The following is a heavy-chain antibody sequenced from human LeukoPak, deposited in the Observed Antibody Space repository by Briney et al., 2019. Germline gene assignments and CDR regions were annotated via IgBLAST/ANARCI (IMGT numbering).Heavy chain of an antibody. V-gene: IGHV4-59*01. CDR1: RGSISSYY. Sequence: SETLSLTCTVSRGSISSYYWSWIRQPPGKGLEWMGYIYYIGSTNYNPSLKSRVTISVDTSKNQFSLKLSSVTAADTAVYYCAGGVTYGSGSYYYYYGMDVWGKGTTVTVSS. CDR2: IYYIGST. CDR3: AGGVTYGSGSYYYYYGMDV. J-gene: IGHJ6*04. D-gene: IGHD3-10*01.